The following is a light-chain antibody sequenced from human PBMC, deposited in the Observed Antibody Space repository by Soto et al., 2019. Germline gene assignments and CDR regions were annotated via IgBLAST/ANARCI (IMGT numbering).Light chain of an antibody. CDR3: QAWDGSAVV. V-gene: IGLV3-1*01. J-gene: IGLJ3*02. CDR1: KLSNKY. CDR2: QDI. Sequence: SYELTQPPSVSVSPGQTASITCSGHKLSNKYACWYQQRSGQSPILVIYQDIRRPSGIPERFSGSNSGNTATLTITGTQAVGEADYYCQAWDGSAVVFAGGTKLTVL.